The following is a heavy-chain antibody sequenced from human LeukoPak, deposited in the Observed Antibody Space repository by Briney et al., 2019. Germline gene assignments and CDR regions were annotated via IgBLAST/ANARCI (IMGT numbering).Heavy chain of an antibody. CDR2: IRYDGSDK. CDR1: GFTFSSYA. Sequence: GGSLRLSCAASGFTFSSYAMHWVPQAPCKGLEWVAFIRYDGSDKYYADSVKGRFTMSRDNSKNTLYLQMNSLRPEDTAVYYCARLMGSYLDYWGQGTLVTVSS. D-gene: IGHD3-10*01. CDR3: ARLMGSYLDY. V-gene: IGHV3-30*02. J-gene: IGHJ4*02.